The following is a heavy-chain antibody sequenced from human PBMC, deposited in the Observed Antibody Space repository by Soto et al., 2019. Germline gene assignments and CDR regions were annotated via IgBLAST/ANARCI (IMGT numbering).Heavy chain of an antibody. CDR2: ISYDGSNK. Sequence: QVQLVESGGGVVQPGRSLRLSCAASGFTFSSYAMHWVRQAPGKGLEWVAVISYDGSNKYYADSVKGRFTISRDNSKNTLYLQMNSLRAEDTAVYYCARIDCRSTSCLLPFDYWGQGTLVTVSS. D-gene: IGHD2-2*01. J-gene: IGHJ4*02. CDR3: ARIDCRSTSCLLPFDY. CDR1: GFTFSSYA. V-gene: IGHV3-30-3*01.